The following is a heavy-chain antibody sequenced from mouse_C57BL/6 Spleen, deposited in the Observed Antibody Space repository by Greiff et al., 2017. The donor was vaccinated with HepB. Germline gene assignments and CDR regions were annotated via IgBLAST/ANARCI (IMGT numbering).Heavy chain of an antibody. D-gene: IGHD1-1*01. V-gene: IGHV14-4*01. CDR2: IDPENGDT. CDR1: GFNIKDDY. Sequence: EVKLMESGAELVRPGASVKLSCTASGFNIKDDYMHWVKQRPEQGLEWIGWIDPENGDTEYASKFQGKATITADTSSNTAYLQLSSLTSEDTAVYYCTTGNYYGNYFDYWGQGTTLTVSS. J-gene: IGHJ2*01. CDR3: TTGNYYGNYFDY.